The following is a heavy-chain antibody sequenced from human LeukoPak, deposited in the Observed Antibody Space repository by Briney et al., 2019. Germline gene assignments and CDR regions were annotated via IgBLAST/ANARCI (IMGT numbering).Heavy chain of an antibody. CDR2: IIPLFGTA. V-gene: IGHV1-69*13. CDR3: AREKVRVPAAIEGHYYYGMDV. CDR1: GGTFSSYA. D-gene: IGHD2-2*01. Sequence: SVKVSCKASGGTFSSYAISWVRQAPGQGLEWMGGIIPLFGTANYAQKFQGRVTITADESTSTAYMELSSLRSEDTAVYYCAREKVRVPAAIEGHYYYGMDVWGQGTTVTVSS. J-gene: IGHJ6*02.